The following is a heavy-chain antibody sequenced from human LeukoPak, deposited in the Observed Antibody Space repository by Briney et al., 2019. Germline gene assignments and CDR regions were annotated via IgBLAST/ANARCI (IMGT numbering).Heavy chain of an antibody. CDR1: GFSLSTSGMC. V-gene: IGHV2-70*11. CDR2: IDWDDDK. Sequence: SGPALVKPTQTLTLTCTFSGFSLSTSGMCVSWIRQPPGKALEWFARIDWDDDKYYSTSLKTRLTIAKDTSKNQVVLTMTNMDPVDTATYYCARIPLGTATSDYWGQGTLVTVSS. J-gene: IGHJ4*02. CDR3: ARIPLGTATSDY. D-gene: IGHD2-8*02.